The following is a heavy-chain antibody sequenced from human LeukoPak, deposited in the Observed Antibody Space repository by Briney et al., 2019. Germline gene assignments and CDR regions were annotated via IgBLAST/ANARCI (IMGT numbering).Heavy chain of an antibody. Sequence: ASVKVSCKASGYTFTSYAMHWVRQAPGQRLEWMGWINAGNGNTKYSQKFRGRVTITRDTSASTAYMELSSLRSEDTAVYYCARLDGGIGAYDIWGQGTMVTVSS. D-gene: IGHD4-23*01. CDR2: INAGNGNT. V-gene: IGHV1-3*01. CDR1: GYTFTSYA. CDR3: ARLDGGIGAYDI. J-gene: IGHJ3*02.